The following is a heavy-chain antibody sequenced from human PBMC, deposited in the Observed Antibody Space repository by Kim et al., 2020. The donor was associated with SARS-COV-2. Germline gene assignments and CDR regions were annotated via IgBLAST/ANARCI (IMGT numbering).Heavy chain of an antibody. CDR3: ARDNLGDYLFKY. J-gene: IGHJ4*02. V-gene: IGHV3-7*03. CDR2: K. D-gene: IGHD4-17*01. Sequence: KYDVDSVRGRFTIARDTAMNSLYLQLNSLRGEDTGVYYCARDNLGDYLFKYWGQGTLVSVSS.